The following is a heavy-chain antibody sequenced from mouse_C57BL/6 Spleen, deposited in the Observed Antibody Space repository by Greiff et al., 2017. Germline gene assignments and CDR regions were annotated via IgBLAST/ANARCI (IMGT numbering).Heavy chain of an antibody. CDR3: ARDGDYGPFAY. CDR1: GFTFSSYA. V-gene: IGHV5-4*01. J-gene: IGHJ3*01. D-gene: IGHD1-1*02. Sequence: EVQGVESGGGLVKPGGSLKLSCAASGFTFSSYAMSWVRQTPEKRLEWVATISDGGSFTYYPDNVKGRFTISRDNAKNNLYLQMSHLKSEDTAMYYCARDGDYGPFAYWGQGTLVTVSA. CDR2: ISDGGSFT.